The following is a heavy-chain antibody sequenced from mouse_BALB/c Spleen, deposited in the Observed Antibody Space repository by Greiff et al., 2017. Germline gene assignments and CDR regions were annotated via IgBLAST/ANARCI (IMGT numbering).Heavy chain of an antibody. Sequence: EVMLVESGGGLVKPGGSLKLSCAASGFTFSDYYMYWVRQTPEKRLEWVATISDGGSYTYYPDSVKGRFTISRDNAKNNLYLQMSSLKSEDTAMYYCARDNYYGSRKAWFAYWGQGTLVTVSA. CDR3: ARDNYYGSRKAWFAY. CDR2: ISDGGSYT. V-gene: IGHV5-4*02. D-gene: IGHD1-1*01. J-gene: IGHJ3*01. CDR1: GFTFSDYY.